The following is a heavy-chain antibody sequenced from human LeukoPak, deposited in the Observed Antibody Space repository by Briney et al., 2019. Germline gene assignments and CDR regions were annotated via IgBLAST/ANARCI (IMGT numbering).Heavy chain of an antibody. CDR3: VVSGYYYDWFDP. Sequence: SVSVSCKASGTFTDYSISWVRQAPGQGPEWMGRIIPILGQTDYTQKFHDRVTFTADKSTTTAYMELTSLNSEDTAIYYCVVSGYYYDWFDPWGQGTLVTV. CDR1: GTFTDYS. J-gene: IGHJ5*02. D-gene: IGHD3-3*01. V-gene: IGHV1-69*02. CDR2: IIPILGQT.